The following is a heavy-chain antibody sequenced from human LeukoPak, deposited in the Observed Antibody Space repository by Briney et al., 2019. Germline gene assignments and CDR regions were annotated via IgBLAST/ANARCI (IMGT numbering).Heavy chain of an antibody. J-gene: IGHJ4*02. Sequence: ASVKVSCKASGYTFSSYVMHWVRQAPGQRLEWMGWINTDNDNTEYSQNFQGRVTITRDTSASTTYMELSSLRSEDTAVYYCARACSGGRCYVGAYDHWGQGTLVTVSS. D-gene: IGHD2-15*01. CDR3: ARACSGGRCYVGAYDH. V-gene: IGHV1-3*04. CDR1: GYTFSSYV. CDR2: INTDNDNT.